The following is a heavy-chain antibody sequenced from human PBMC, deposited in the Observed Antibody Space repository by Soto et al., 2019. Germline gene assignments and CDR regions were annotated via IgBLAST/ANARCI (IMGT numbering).Heavy chain of an antibody. CDR3: AKGAPSSGWYY. V-gene: IGHV3-30*18. J-gene: IGHJ4*02. D-gene: IGHD6-19*01. CDR2: ISYDGSNK. CDR1: GFTFSSYG. Sequence: QVQLVESGGGVVQPGRSLRLSCAASGFTFSSYGMHWVRQAPGKGLEWVAVISYDGSNKYYADSVKDRFTISRDNSKNTLYLQMNSLRAEDTAVYYCAKGAPSSGWYYWGQGTLVTVSS.